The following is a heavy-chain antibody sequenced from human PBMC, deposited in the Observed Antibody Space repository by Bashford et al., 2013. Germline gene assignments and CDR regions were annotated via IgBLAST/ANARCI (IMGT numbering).Heavy chain of an antibody. V-gene: IGHV5-10-1*01. CDR1: GYAFTNYW. J-gene: IGHJ4*02. CDR3: ATHTPGIMQFDN. CDR2: IDPSDSYT. Sequence: GESLKISCQGSGYAFTNYWITWVRQMPGKGLEWMGRIDPSDSYTSYSPSFQGHVTISADKSMNTAYLQWSSLKASDTAMYYCATHTPGIMQFDNWGQGTLVTVSS. D-gene: IGHD2-15*01.